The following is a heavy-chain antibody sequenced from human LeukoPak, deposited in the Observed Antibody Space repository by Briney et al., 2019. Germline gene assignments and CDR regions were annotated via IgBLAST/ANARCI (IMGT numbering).Heavy chain of an antibody. CDR1: GFTFSSYS. J-gene: IGHJ3*02. CDR2: ISSSSSYI. CDR3: ARADSSGWYIKRSDAFDI. D-gene: IGHD6-19*01. V-gene: IGHV3-21*01. Sequence: GGSLRLSCAASGFTFSSYSMNWVRQAPGKGLEWVSSISSSSSYIYYADSVKGRFTISRDNAKISLYLQMNSLRAEDTAVYYCARADSSGWYIKRSDAFDIWGQGTMVTVSS.